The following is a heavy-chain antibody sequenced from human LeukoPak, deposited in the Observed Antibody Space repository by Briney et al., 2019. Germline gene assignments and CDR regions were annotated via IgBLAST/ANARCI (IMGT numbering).Heavy chain of an antibody. CDR1: GFTFNNYA. CDR3: AKSDCGSDGCKLLNY. Sequence: GGFLRLSCAASGFTFNNYAMGWVRQPPGKGLEWLSSIDGGGDATKYADSVKGRFTISRDNSKNTLSLQMNSLRVEDTAIYYCAKSDCGSDGCKLLNYWGQGTLVTVSS. J-gene: IGHJ4*02. CDR2: IDGGGDAT. V-gene: IGHV3-23*01. D-gene: IGHD2-21*01.